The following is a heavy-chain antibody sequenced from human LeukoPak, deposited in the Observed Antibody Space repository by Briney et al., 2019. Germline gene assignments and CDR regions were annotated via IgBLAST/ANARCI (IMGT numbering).Heavy chain of an antibody. D-gene: IGHD3-22*01. CDR1: GFTFSSYS. Sequence: GGSLRLSCAASGFTFSSYSMNWVRQAPGKGLEWVSSISSSSSYIYYADSVKGRFTISRDNAKNSLYLQMNSLRAEDTAVYYCAKLAEKSVKLYYYDSSGYYLDYWGQGTLVTVSS. J-gene: IGHJ4*02. CDR2: ISSSSSYI. V-gene: IGHV3-21*01. CDR3: AKLAEKSVKLYYYDSSGYYLDY.